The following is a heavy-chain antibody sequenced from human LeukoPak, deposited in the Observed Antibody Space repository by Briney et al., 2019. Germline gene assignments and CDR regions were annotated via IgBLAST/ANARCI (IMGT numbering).Heavy chain of an antibody. D-gene: IGHD5-12*01. CDR1: GYSFTSSW. CDR3: ARSHYSGYDLSSFGFDY. Sequence: GESLKISCKGSGYSFTSSWIGWVRQMPGKGLEWMGIIYPGDSDTRYSPSFQGQVTISADKSISTAYLQWSSLKASDTAMYYCARSHYSGYDLSSFGFDYWGQGTLVTVSS. V-gene: IGHV5-51*01. J-gene: IGHJ4*02. CDR2: IYPGDSDT.